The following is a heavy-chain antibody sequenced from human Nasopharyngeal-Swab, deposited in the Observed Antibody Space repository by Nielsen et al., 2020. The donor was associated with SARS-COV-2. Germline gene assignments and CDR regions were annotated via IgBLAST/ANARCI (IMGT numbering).Heavy chain of an antibody. J-gene: IGHJ1*01. Sequence: GGSLRLSCAASGFTFGTYAMTWVRQAPGRGLEWVSVTEIGGTTHYADSVKGRFSISRDSSTNTLYLQMNNVRAEDTAVYYCARDLGGGYCTTTNCPGSWGQGTLVTVSS. D-gene: IGHD2-2*01. CDR2: TEIGGTT. CDR3: ARDLGGGYCTTTNCPGS. CDR1: GFTFGTYA. V-gene: IGHV3-53*01.